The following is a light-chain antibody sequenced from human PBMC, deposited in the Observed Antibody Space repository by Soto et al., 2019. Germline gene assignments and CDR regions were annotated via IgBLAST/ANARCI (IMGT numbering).Light chain of an antibody. J-gene: IGKJ5*01. CDR3: QQSYSTPIT. CDR2: AAS. Sequence: DIQTTQSPSSLSASVGDRATITCRASQSISSYLNWYQQKPGKAPKLLIYAASSLQSGVPSRFSGSGSGTDFTLTISSLQPEDFATYYCQQSYSTPITFGQGTRLAI. V-gene: IGKV1-39*01. CDR1: QSISSY.